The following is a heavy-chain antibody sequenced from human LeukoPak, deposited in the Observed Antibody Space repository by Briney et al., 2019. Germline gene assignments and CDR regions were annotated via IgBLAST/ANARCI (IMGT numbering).Heavy chain of an antibody. J-gene: IGHJ6*03. CDR2: IYSGTI. CDR3: ARGDWGSPDYYYMDV. D-gene: IGHD7-27*01. V-gene: IGHV3-53*01. CDR1: GFTVSSNS. Sequence: PGGSLRLSCTVSGFTVSSNSMSWVRQAPGKGLEWVSFIYSGTIHYSDSVKGRFTISRDNSKNTLYLQMNSLRAEDTAVYYCARGDWGSPDYYYMDVWGKGTTVTISS.